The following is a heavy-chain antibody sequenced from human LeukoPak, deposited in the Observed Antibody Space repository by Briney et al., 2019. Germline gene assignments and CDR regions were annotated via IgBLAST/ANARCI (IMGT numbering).Heavy chain of an antibody. Sequence: ASVKVSCKASGYTFTSYYMHWVRQAPGQGLEWMGIINPSGGSTSYAQKFQGRVTMTRDTFISTAYMELSRLRSDDTAVYYCARDGTMSTRAPGGVPDYWGQGTLVTVSS. V-gene: IGHV1-46*01. J-gene: IGHJ4*02. CDR3: ARDGTMSTRAPGGVPDY. CDR1: GYTFTSYY. D-gene: IGHD3-10*02. CDR2: INPSGGST.